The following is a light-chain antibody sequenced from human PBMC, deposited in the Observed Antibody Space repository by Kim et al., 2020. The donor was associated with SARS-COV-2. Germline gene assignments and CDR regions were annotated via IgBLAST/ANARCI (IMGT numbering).Light chain of an antibody. CDR3: QSYDSSLSGFNWV. V-gene: IGLV1-40*01. Sequence: QSVLTQPPSVSGAPGQRVTISCTGSSSNIGAGYDVHWYQQLPETAPKLLIYGNSNRPSGVPDRFSGSKSGTSASLAITGLQAEDEADYYCQSYDSSLSGFNWVFGGGTQLTVL. CDR2: GNS. CDR1: SSNIGAGYD. J-gene: IGLJ3*02.